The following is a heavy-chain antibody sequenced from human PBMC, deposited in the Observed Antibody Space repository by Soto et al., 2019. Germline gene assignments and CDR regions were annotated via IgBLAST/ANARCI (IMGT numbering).Heavy chain of an antibody. Sequence: TLSLTCTVSGDSIRSSSYWGWIRQPPGKALEWLALIYWDDDEGYSPSLKSRLTITKDTSKNQVVLTMTNMDPVDTATYYCAHRLAATGLFDYWGKGTLVTVSS. CDR2: IYWDDDE. D-gene: IGHD6-13*01. CDR3: AHRLAATGLFDY. J-gene: IGHJ4*02. CDR1: GDSIRSSSYW. V-gene: IGHV2-5*02.